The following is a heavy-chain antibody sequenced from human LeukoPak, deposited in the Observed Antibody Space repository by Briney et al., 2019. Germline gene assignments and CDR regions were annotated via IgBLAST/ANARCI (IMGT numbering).Heavy chain of an antibody. J-gene: IGHJ4*02. CDR1: GYTFTSYG. Sequence: AASVKVSCKASGYTFTSYGISWVRQAPGQGLEWMGFINLSAGSTSYAQKFQGRVTMTRDTSTSTVDMELSSLTSEDTAIYYCARDVSGSYDYWGQGTLVSVSS. D-gene: IGHD1-26*01. CDR2: INLSAGST. V-gene: IGHV1-46*01. CDR3: ARDVSGSYDY.